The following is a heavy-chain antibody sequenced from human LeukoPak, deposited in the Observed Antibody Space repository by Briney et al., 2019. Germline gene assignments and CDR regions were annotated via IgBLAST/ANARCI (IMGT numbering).Heavy chain of an antibody. D-gene: IGHD6-13*01. Sequence: GGSLRLSCAASGFTFSTYNMNWVRQAPGKGLEWVSYISSSSSLINYADSVKGRFTISRDNAKNSLYLQMNSLRAEDTAVYYCAKGQQLVAGYMDVWGKGTTVTVSS. J-gene: IGHJ6*03. CDR2: ISSSSSLI. CDR3: AKGQQLVAGYMDV. CDR1: GFTFSTYN. V-gene: IGHV3-48*01.